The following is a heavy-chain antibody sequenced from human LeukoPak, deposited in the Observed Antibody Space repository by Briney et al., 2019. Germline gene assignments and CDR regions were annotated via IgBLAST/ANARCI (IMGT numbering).Heavy chain of an antibody. CDR3: ARGPYNWPFDY. Sequence: PSETLSLTCTVSGGSISSSSYYWGWIRQPPGKGLEWIGSIYYSGSTYYNPSLKSRVTISVDTSKNQFSLKLSSVTAADTAVYYCARGPYNWPFDYWGQGTLVTVSS. D-gene: IGHD1-20*01. V-gene: IGHV4-39*07. CDR2: IYYSGST. J-gene: IGHJ4*02. CDR1: GGSISSSSYY.